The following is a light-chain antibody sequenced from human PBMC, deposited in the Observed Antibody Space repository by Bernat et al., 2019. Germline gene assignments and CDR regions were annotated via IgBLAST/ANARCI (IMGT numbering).Light chain of an antibody. Sequence: QSALTQPASVSGSPGQSITISCTGTSSDVGGYNYVSWYQQHPGKAPKLMIFEVSKRPSGVPDRFSGSKSGNTASLTVSGLQAEDEADYFCSSYEGSNNLVFGGGTKLTVL. CDR3: SSYEGSNNLV. CDR1: SSDVGGYNY. V-gene: IGLV2-8*01. CDR2: EVS. J-gene: IGLJ2*01.